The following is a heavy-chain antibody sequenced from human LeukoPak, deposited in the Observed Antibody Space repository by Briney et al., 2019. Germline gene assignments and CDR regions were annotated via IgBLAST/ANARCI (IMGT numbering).Heavy chain of an antibody. CDR1: GGTFSSYA. J-gene: IGHJ4*02. Sequence: SVNVSCKASGGTFSSYAISWVRQAPGQGLEWMGGIIPIFGTANYAQKFQGRVTITADESTSTAYMELSSLRSEDAAVYYCARVAGSSPDYFDYWGQGTLVTVSS. D-gene: IGHD6-6*01. CDR2: IIPIFGTA. CDR3: ARVAGSSPDYFDY. V-gene: IGHV1-69*13.